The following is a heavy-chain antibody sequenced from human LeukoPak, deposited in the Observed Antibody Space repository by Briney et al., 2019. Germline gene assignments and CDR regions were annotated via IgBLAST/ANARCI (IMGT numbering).Heavy chain of an antibody. Sequence: GGSLRLSCVGSEFTFSSFSMNWVRQAPGKGLEWVSSISSSSSYIYYADSVKGRFTISRDNAKNSLYLQMNSLRAEDTAVYYCARDMSGSYMGYWGQGTLVTVSS. CDR2: ISSSSSYI. CDR3: ARDMSGSYMGY. V-gene: IGHV3-21*01. D-gene: IGHD1-26*01. CDR1: EFTFSSFS. J-gene: IGHJ4*02.